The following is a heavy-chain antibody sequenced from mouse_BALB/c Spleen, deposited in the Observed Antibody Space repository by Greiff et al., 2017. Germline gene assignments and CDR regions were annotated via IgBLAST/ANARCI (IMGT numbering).Heavy chain of an antibody. CDR3: ARGCYYGNLYAMDY. V-gene: IGHV1-18*01. CDR1: GYTFTDYN. J-gene: IGHJ4*01. CDR2: INPNNGGT. D-gene: IGHD2-1*01. Sequence: EVQLQQSGPELVKPGASVKIPCKASGYTFTDYNMDWVKQSHGKSLEWIGDINPNNGGTIYNQKFKGKATLTVDKSSSTAYMELRSLTSEDTAVYYCARGCYYGNLYAMDYWGQGTSVTVSS.